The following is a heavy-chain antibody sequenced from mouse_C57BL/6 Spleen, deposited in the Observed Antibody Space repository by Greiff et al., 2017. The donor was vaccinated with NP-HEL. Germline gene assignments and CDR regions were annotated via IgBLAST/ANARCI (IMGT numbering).Heavy chain of an antibody. Sequence: QVHVKQSGAELVKPGASVKISCKASGYAFSSYWMNWVKQRPGKGLEWIGQIYPGDGDTNYNGKFKGKATLTADKSSSTAYMQLSSLTSEDSAVYFCARRSPMDYWGQGTSVTVSS. J-gene: IGHJ4*01. CDR2: IYPGDGDT. V-gene: IGHV1-80*01. CDR1: GYAFSSYW. CDR3: ARRSPMDY.